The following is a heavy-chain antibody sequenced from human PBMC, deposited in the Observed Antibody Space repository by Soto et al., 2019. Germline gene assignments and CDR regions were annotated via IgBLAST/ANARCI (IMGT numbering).Heavy chain of an antibody. CDR2: IKSETDGGTT. V-gene: IGHV3-15*01. Sequence: EVQLVESGGGLVKPGGSLRLSCAASGFTFSNAWMSWVRQAPGKGLEWVGRIKSETDGGTTDYAAPVKGRFTISRHDSKNTLYLKINSLKTEDTAVDYCTAGVGYNWNADEAFDFWGQGTMVTVSS. CDR3: TAGVGYNWNADEAFDF. J-gene: IGHJ3*01. D-gene: IGHD1-1*01. CDR1: GFTFSNAW.